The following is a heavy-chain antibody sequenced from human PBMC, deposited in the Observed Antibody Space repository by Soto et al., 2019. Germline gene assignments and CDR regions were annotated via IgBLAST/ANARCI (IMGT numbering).Heavy chain of an antibody. CDR2: INHSGST. D-gene: IGHD6-13*01. Sequence: QVQLQQWGAGLLKPSETLALTCAVYGGSFSGYYWNWIRQPPGKGLEWIGEINHSGSTNYNPSLMSRVAISVATSKNQFSLKLSSVTAADTAVYYCARGGAGALIATAVPRGYWGQGTLVTVSS. J-gene: IGHJ4*02. V-gene: IGHV4-34*01. CDR3: ARGGAGALIATAVPRGY. CDR1: GGSFSGYY.